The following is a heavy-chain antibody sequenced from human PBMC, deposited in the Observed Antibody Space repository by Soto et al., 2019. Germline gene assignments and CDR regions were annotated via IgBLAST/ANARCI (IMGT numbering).Heavy chain of an antibody. Sequence: GESLKISCAASGFTFSSYAMHWVRQAPGKGLEWVAVISYDGSNKYYADSVKGRFTISRDNSKNTLYLQMNSLRAEDTAVYYCARDMGYCSSTSCYSIDYWGQGTLVTVSS. CDR2: ISYDGSNK. CDR3: ARDMGYCSSTSCYSIDY. D-gene: IGHD2-2*02. J-gene: IGHJ4*02. V-gene: IGHV3-30-3*01. CDR1: GFTFSSYA.